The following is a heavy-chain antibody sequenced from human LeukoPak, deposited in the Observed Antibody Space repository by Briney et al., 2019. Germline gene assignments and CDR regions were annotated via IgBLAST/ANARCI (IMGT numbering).Heavy chain of an antibody. Sequence: SETLSLTCAVSGYSISSGYYWGWIRQPPGKGLEWIGSIYHSGSTYYNPSLKSRVTISVDTSKNQFSLKLSSVTAADTAVYYCARGIVADYWGQGTLVTVS. V-gene: IGHV4-38-2*01. D-gene: IGHD2-15*01. CDR3: ARGIVADY. CDR2: IYHSGST. J-gene: IGHJ4*02. CDR1: GYSISSGYY.